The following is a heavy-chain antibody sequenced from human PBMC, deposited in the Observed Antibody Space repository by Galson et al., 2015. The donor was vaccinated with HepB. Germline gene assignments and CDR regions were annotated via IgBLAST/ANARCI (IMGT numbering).Heavy chain of an antibody. Sequence: SLRLSCAASGFTVSSIYMSWVRQAPGKGLEWVSVIYSGGNTYYADSAKGRFTISRHNSKNMLYLQMNSLRAEDTAVYYCARGIGAAGGMDVWGQGTTVTVS. CDR2: IYSGGNT. CDR3: ARGIGAAGGMDV. V-gene: IGHV3-53*04. J-gene: IGHJ6*02. D-gene: IGHD1-26*01. CDR1: GFTVSSIY.